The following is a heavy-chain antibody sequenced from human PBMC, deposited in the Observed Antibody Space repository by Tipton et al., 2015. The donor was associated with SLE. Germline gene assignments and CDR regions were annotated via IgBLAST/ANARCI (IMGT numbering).Heavy chain of an antibody. J-gene: IGHJ5*01. CDR3: AGHEYSGYDNWFDS. Sequence: TLSPTCTVSGASISCSVYYWAWFRQAPGKGLAWIGSFYYSFYSSGTAYHNPSLRSRVTISVDTSKNEVSLRLTSVTAADTAVYYCAGHEYSGYDNWFDSWGQGALVTVSS. CDR1: GASISCSVYY. CDR2: FYYSFYSSGTA. V-gene: IGHV4-39*07. D-gene: IGHD5-12*01.